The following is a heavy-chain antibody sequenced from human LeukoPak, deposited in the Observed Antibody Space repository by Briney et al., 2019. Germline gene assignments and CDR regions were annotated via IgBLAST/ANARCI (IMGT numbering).Heavy chain of an antibody. J-gene: IGHJ4*02. V-gene: IGHV3-23*01. CDR3: AKHSVHYYASGSYLDY. Sequence: GGSLRLSCAASGFTFNNFAMSWVRQAPGKGRQWVSTISGGGGSTSYADSVKGRFSISRDNSKNTLDLQMNSLRAEDTAVYYCAKHSVHYYASGSYLDYWGQGTLVTVSS. D-gene: IGHD3-10*01. CDR2: ISGGGGST. CDR1: GFTFNNFA.